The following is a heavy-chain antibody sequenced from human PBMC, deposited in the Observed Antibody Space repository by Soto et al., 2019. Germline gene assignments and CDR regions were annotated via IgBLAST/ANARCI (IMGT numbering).Heavy chain of an antibody. D-gene: IGHD6-19*01. Sequence: GGSLRLSCSASGLTFSSFTMHWVRQAPGKGLEYVSAINSNGGSANYGDSVKGRFTISRDNPKNTLYLQMSSLGVEDTALYYCVTNSGWSLRDFDYWGQGTLVTVSS. J-gene: IGHJ4*02. CDR1: GLTFSSFT. CDR3: VTNSGWSLRDFDY. V-gene: IGHV3-64D*08. CDR2: INSNGGSA.